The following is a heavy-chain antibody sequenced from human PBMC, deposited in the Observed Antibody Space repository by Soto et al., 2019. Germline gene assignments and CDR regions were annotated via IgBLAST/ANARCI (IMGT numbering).Heavy chain of an antibody. J-gene: IGHJ4*02. CDR3: ARDSSGWYNFDS. D-gene: IGHD6-19*01. Sequence: TGGSLRLSCAASGFTFSSYAMDWVRQAPGKGLEWVTVISKDGTNKFYADSVKGRFTISRDNSKKTLYLQMSSLRADDTAVYYCARDSSGWYNFDSWGRGTLVTVSS. CDR1: GFTFSSYA. V-gene: IGHV3-30*04. CDR2: ISKDGTNK.